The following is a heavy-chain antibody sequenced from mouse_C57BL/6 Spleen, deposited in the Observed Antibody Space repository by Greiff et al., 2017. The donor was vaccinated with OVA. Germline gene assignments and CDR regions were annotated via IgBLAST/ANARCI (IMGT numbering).Heavy chain of an antibody. Sequence: VQLQQPGAELVMPGASVKLSCKASGYTFTSYWMHWVKQRPGQGLEWIGEIDPSDSYTNYNQKFKGKSTLTVDKSSSTAYMQLSSLTSEDSAVYYCARSELGRNAMDYWGQGTSVTVSS. J-gene: IGHJ4*01. CDR2: IDPSDSYT. CDR1: GYTFTSYW. D-gene: IGHD4-1*01. V-gene: IGHV1-69*01. CDR3: ARSELGRNAMDY.